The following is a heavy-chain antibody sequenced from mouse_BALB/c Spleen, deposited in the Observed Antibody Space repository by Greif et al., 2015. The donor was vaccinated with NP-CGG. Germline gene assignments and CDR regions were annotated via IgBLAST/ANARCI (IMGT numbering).Heavy chain of an antibody. Sequence: QVQLQQPGAELVRPGASVKLSCKASGYTFTSYWMNWVKQRPEQGLEWIGRIDPYDSDTHYNQKFKDKAILTVDKSSSTAYMQLSSLTSEDSAVYDCARVGPLAWFAYWGQGTLVTVSA. J-gene: IGHJ3*01. D-gene: IGHD1-3*01. CDR1: GYTFTSYW. CDR2: IDPYDSDT. CDR3: ARVGPLAWFAY. V-gene: IGHV1-74*01.